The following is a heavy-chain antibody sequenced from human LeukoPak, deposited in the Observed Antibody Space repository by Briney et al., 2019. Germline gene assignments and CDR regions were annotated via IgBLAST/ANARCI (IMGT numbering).Heavy chain of an antibody. CDR1: GFTVSSNY. Sequence: GGSLRLSCAASGFTVSSNYMSWVRQAPGKGLEWVSVIFSSGSTYYADSVKGRFTISRDNSKNTLYLQMNSLRAEDTAVYYCARHYGDYVQGDYWGQGTLVTVSS. CDR3: ARHYGDYVQGDY. D-gene: IGHD4-17*01. J-gene: IGHJ4*02. CDR2: IFSSGST. V-gene: IGHV3-66*04.